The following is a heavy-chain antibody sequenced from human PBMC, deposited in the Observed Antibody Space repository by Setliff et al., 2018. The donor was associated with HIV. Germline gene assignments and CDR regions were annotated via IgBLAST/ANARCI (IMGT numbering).Heavy chain of an antibody. CDR1: GGTFNTYP. Sequence: GASVKVSCKTSGGTFNTYPISWVRQAPGQGLEWMGGINGGNAITKFSQKFQGRVTFTRDTSASTAYMELSSPRSEDTAVYYCARAGYLLHYFDSWGQGTLVTVSS. D-gene: IGHD1-26*01. J-gene: IGHJ4*02. CDR3: ARAGYLLHYFDS. CDR2: INGGNAIT. V-gene: IGHV1-3*01.